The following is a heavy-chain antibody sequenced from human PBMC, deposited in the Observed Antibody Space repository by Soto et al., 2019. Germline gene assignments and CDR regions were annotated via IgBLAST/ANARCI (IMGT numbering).Heavy chain of an antibody. CDR2: FDPEDGET. V-gene: IGHV1-24*01. D-gene: IGHD1-26*01. Sequence: GGSVEVSCKVSGYTLTELSMHWGRQAPGKGLEWMGGFDPEDGETIYAQKFQGRVTMTEDTSTDTAYMELSSLRSEDTAVYYCATDFGATNAFDIWGQGTMVTVSS. J-gene: IGHJ3*02. CDR3: ATDFGATNAFDI. CDR1: GYTLTELS.